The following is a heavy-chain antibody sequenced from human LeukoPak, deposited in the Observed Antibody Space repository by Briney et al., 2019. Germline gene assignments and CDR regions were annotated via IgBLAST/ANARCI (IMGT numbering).Heavy chain of an antibody. V-gene: IGHV4-38-2*01. Sequence: TSETLSLTCAVSGYSISSGYFWGWIRQPPGKGLEWIGSIYYSGSTYYNPSLKSRVTISVDTSKNQFSLKLSSVTAADTAVYYCAQWLMGNDAFDIWGQGTMVTVSS. J-gene: IGHJ3*02. CDR3: AQWLMGNDAFDI. CDR1: GYSISSGYF. CDR2: IYYSGST. D-gene: IGHD6-19*01.